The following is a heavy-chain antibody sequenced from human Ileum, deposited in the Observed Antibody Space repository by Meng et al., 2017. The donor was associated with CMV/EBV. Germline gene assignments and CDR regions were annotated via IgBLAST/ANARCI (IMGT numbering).Heavy chain of an antibody. CDR3: ARGVAGGPFDY. CDR1: GGSFSGYY. Sequence: QLQQSGAGLLKPSEPLSLTCAVYGGSFSGYYWSWIRQPPGKGLEWIGEINHSGSTNYNPSLKSRVTISVDTSKNQFFLKLSSVTAADTAVYYCARGVAGGPFDYWGQGTLVTVSS. J-gene: IGHJ4*02. V-gene: IGHV4-34*01. D-gene: IGHD2-15*01. CDR2: INHSGST.